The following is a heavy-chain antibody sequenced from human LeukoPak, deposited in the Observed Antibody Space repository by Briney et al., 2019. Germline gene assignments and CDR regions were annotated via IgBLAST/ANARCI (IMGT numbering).Heavy chain of an antibody. CDR1: GGSFSGYY. V-gene: IGHV4-34*01. CDR2: INHSGST. D-gene: IGHD3-10*01. Sequence: SETLSLTCAVYGGSFSGYYWSWIRQPPGKGLEWIGEINHSGSTNYNPSLKSRVTISVDTSKNQFSLKLSSVTAADTAVYYCARTRRSGSYYYYYYGMDVWGQGTTVAVSS. J-gene: IGHJ6*02. CDR3: ARTRRSGSYYYYYYGMDV.